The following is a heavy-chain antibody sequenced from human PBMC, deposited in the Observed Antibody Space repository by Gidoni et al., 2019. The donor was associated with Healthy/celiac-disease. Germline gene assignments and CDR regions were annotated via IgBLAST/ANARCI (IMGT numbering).Heavy chain of an antibody. D-gene: IGHD3-10*01. CDR3: ARENDYYGSGTPRGMDV. V-gene: IGHV3-33*01. CDR2: IWYDGSNK. Sequence: QVQLVESGGGVVQPGRSLRLSCAASGFTFSSYGMHWVRQAPGKGLEWVAVIWYDGSNKYYADSVKGRFTISRDNFKNTLYLQMNSLRAEDTAVYYCARENDYYGSGTPRGMDVWGQGTTVTVSS. J-gene: IGHJ6*02. CDR1: GFTFSSYG.